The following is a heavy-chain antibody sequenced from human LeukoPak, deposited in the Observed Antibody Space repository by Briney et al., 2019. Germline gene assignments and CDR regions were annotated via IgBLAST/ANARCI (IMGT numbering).Heavy chain of an antibody. J-gene: IGHJ4*02. Sequence: SETLSLTCTVSGDSISSSHYYWGWIRRPPGKGLEWIGSLYYSGSTYYSPSLKSRVTISVDTSKNQFSLKVNSVTAADTAVYYCAIGVVVTDMRFDYWGQGILVTVSS. CDR3: AIGVVVTDMRFDY. CDR2: LYYSGST. D-gene: IGHD2-21*02. CDR1: GDSISSSHYY. V-gene: IGHV4-39*01.